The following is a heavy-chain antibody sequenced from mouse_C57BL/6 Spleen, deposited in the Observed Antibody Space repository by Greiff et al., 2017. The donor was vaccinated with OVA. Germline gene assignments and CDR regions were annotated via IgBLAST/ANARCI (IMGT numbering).Heavy chain of an antibody. J-gene: IGHJ4*01. CDR1: GFTFSSYA. V-gene: IGHV5-4*01. Sequence: EVQVVESGGGLVKPGGSLKLSCAASGFTFSSYAMSWVRQTPEKRLEWVATISDGGSYTYYPDNVKGRFTISRDNAKNNLYLQMSHLKSEDTAMYYCARESSGLYAMDYWGQGTSVTVSS. CDR2: ISDGGSYT. D-gene: IGHD3-2*02. CDR3: ARESSGLYAMDY.